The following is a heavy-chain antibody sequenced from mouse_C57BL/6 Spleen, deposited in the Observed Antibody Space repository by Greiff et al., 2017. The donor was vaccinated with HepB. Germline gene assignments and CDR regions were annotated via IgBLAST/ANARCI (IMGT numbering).Heavy chain of an antibody. J-gene: IGHJ3*01. CDR3: ARDWGLRPFAY. CDR1: GYSITSGYY. D-gene: IGHD2-4*01. CDR2: ISYDGSN. V-gene: IGHV3-6*01. Sequence: DVQLQESGPGLVKPSQSLSLTCSVTGYSITSGYYWNWIRQFPGNKLEWMGYISYDGSNNYNPSLKNRISITRDTSKNQFFLKLNSVTTEDTATYYCARDWGLRPFAYWGQGTLVTVSA.